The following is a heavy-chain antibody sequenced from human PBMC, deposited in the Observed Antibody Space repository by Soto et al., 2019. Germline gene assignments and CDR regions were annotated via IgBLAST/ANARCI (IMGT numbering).Heavy chain of an antibody. CDR3: ARSIGLGPFDY. CDR1: GYTFTSYA. CDR2: INAGNGNT. V-gene: IGHV1-3*01. Sequence: ASVKVSCKASGYTFTSYAMHWVRQAPGQRLESMGWINAGNGNTKYSQKFQGRVTITRDTSASTAYMELSSLRSEDTAVYYCARSIGLGPFDYWGQGTLVTVSS. J-gene: IGHJ4*02. D-gene: IGHD1-26*01.